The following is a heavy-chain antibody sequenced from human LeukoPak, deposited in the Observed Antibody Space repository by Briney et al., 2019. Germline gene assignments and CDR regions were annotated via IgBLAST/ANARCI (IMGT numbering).Heavy chain of an antibody. D-gene: IGHD3-22*01. CDR3: AKDLRDYYDSSGYYFDY. CDR1: GFTFSGYA. CDR2: ISGSGGST. Sequence: GGSLRLSCAASGFTFSGYAMSWVCQAPGKGLEWVSAISGSGGSTYYADSVKGRFTISRDNSKNTLYLQMNSLRAEDTAVYYCAKDLRDYYDSSGYYFDYWGQGTLVTVSS. V-gene: IGHV3-23*01. J-gene: IGHJ4*02.